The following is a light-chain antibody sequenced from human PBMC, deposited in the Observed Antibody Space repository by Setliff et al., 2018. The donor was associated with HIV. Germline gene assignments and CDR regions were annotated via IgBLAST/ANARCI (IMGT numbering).Light chain of an antibody. Sequence: QSALTQPASVSGSPGQSITISCTGTSSDVGAYNYVSWYQQHPGKAPKLLIYEVTNRPSGVSSRFSGSKSGNTASLTISGLQAEDEADYYCSSYTSTDTWVFGGGTKGTV. CDR2: EVT. CDR1: SSDVGAYNY. V-gene: IGLV2-14*01. J-gene: IGLJ3*02. CDR3: SSYTSTDTWV.